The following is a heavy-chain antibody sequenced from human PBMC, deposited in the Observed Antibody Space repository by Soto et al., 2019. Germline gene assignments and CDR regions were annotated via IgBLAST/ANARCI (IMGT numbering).Heavy chain of an antibody. J-gene: IGHJ4*02. Sequence: GGSLRLSCVASGFTFSSYSMSWVRQAPGKGLEWVSAISASGGSTYYADSVKGRFTISRDNSKNTLYLQMNSLRAEDTAVYYCAKDKSYDSSGSVDYWGQGTLVTVSS. CDR1: GFTFSSYS. CDR3: AKDKSYDSSGSVDY. D-gene: IGHD3-22*01. V-gene: IGHV3-23*01. CDR2: ISASGGST.